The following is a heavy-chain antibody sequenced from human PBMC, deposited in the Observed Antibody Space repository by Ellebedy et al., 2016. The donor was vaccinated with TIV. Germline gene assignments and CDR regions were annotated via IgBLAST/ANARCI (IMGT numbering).Heavy chain of an antibody. CDR3: AKDRFSSAWYGGYFDY. J-gene: IGHJ4*02. Sequence: PGGSLTLSCAASGFTFSSYAMSWVRQALGQRLEWVSAISGSGDSPHYADSVKGRFTISRDTSKNTLYLKMNSLRAEDTAVYYCAKDRFSSAWYGGYFDYWGQGTLVTVSS. V-gene: IGHV3-23*01. CDR1: GFTFSSYA. CDR2: ISGSGDSP. D-gene: IGHD6-19*01.